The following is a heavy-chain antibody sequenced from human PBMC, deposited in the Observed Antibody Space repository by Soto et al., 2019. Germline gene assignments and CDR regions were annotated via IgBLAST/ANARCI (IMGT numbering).Heavy chain of an antibody. D-gene: IGHD3-16*02. J-gene: IGHJ4*02. CDR3: ARAPPIVTAASGIRDFDY. V-gene: IGHV1-18*01. Sequence: QVQLVQSGAEVKKPGASVKVSCKASGYSFTSYGISWVRQAPGQGLEWMGWVSGYNVDTIYVQKVQCRVTMTTDTSTSTAHIELRSLTYDDTAVYFCARAPPIVTAASGIRDFDYWGQGTQVTVSS. CDR1: GYSFTSYG. CDR2: VSGYNVDT.